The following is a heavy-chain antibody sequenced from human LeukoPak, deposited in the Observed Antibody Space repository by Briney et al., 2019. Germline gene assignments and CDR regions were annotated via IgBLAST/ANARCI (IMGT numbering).Heavy chain of an antibody. J-gene: IGHJ5*02. CDR3: ARDAPQVPAAGVLAS. D-gene: IGHD6-13*01. V-gene: IGHV3-53*01. Sequence: GGSLRLSCAASGFTVSDNYMSWVRQAPGKGLEWVSVMYSGGDTYYANSVKGRFTFPRDISKNTLYLQMSGLRTEDTAMYYCARDAPQVPAAGVLASWGRGTLVTVSS. CDR2: MYSGGDT. CDR1: GFTVSDNY.